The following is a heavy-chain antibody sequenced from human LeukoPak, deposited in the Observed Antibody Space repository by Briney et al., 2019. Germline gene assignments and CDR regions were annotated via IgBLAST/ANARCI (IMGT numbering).Heavy chain of an antibody. CDR3: AKSGGTSSSGLGY. V-gene: IGHV3-74*01. J-gene: IGHJ4*02. CDR2: ITADGRST. D-gene: IGHD6-13*01. CDR1: GFTFSRYW. Sequence: GGSLRLSCAASGFTFSRYWMHWVRQAPGKGLVWVSSITADGRSTNYAGSVKGRFTISRDNTKNTLYLQMNGLRDEDTAVYYCAKSGGTSSSGLGYWGQGTLVTVSS.